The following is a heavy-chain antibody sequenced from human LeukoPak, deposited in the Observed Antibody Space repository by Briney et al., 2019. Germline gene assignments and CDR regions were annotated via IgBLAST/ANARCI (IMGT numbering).Heavy chain of an antibody. V-gene: IGHV4-61*02. CDR3: ARGIGTSYESSRDAFDI. CDR1: AGSINSDDYY. D-gene: IGHD3-22*01. Sequence: PSETLSLTCTVSAGSINSDDYYWSWIRQPAGKGLGWIGRICSPGTNYNYNPSLKSRVTISIDTSKNQSSLKLTSVTAGDTAVYYCARGIGTSYESSRDAFDIWGQGTMVTVSS. CDR2: ICSPGTN. J-gene: IGHJ3*02.